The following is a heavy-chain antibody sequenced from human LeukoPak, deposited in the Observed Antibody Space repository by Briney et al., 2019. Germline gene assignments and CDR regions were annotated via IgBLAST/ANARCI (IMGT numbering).Heavy chain of an antibody. CDR1: GFTFSSYS. D-gene: IGHD7-27*01. CDR2: ISSSSSYI. V-gene: IGHV3-21*04. J-gene: IGHJ4*02. Sequence: PGGSLRLSCAASGFTFSSYSMNWVRQAPGKGLEWVSAISSSSSYIYYADSVKGRFTISRDNAKNSLYLQMNSLRAEDTALYYCAKDFNWGSPTGGYWGQGTLVTVSS. CDR3: AKDFNWGSPTGGY.